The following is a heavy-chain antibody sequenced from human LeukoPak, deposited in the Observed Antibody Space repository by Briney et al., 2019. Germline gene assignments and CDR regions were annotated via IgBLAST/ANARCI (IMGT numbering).Heavy chain of an antibody. J-gene: IGHJ4*02. D-gene: IGHD5-12*01. CDR1: GGTFSSYA. CDR3: ARAPRHIVATITPLDY. Sequence: EASVKVSCKASGGTFSSYAISWVRQSPGQGLEWMGWISAYNGNTNYAQKLQGRVTMTTDTSTSTAYMELRSLRSDDTAVYYCARAPRHIVATITPLDYWGQGTLVTVSS. V-gene: IGHV1-18*01. CDR2: ISAYNGNT.